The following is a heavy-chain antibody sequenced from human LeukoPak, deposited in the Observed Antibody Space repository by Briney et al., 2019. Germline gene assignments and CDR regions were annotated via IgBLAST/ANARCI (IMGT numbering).Heavy chain of an antibody. V-gene: IGHV1-2*02. J-gene: IGHJ3*02. CDR3: ARVASTTRRHDAFHI. CDR1: GYTFTDFY. D-gene: IGHD5/OR15-5a*01. Sequence: ASVKVSCKASGYTFTDFYMHWVRQAPGQGLEWMGWINPNSGGTIYAQKFQGRVTLTRDTYTSTASMELSRLRSDDTAVYYCARVASTTRRHDAFHIWGQGTMVTISS. CDR2: INPNSGGT.